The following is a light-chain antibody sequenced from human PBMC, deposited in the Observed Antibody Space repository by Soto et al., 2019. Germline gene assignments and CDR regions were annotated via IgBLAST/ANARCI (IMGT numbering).Light chain of an antibody. CDR3: QRYSSSPVT. CDR2: GVS. V-gene: IGKV3-20*01. Sequence: EIVLAQSPGTLSLSPGERATLSCRASQRVSNTYLAWYQQKPGQAPRLLIYGVSSRATGIPDRFSGSGSGTDFTLTISRLEPEDFAVYYCQRYSSSPVTFGGGTKVDIK. CDR1: QRVSNTY. J-gene: IGKJ4*01.